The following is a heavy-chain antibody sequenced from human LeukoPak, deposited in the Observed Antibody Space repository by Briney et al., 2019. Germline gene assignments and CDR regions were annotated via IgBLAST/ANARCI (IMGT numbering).Heavy chain of an antibody. J-gene: IGHJ6*02. CDR2: INPNSGGT. V-gene: IGHV1-2*02. D-gene: IGHD5-18*01. Sequence: DSLKVSCKASGYTFTGYYMHWMRQPPGQGLEWMGWINPNSGGTNYAQKFQGRVTMTRDTSISTAYMELSRLRSDDTAVYYCASDGIQLWKGMDVWGQGTTVTVSS. CDR1: GYTFTGYY. CDR3: ASDGIQLWKGMDV.